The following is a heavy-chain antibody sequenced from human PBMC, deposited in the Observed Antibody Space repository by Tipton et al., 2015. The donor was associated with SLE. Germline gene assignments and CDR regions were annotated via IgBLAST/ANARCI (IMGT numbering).Heavy chain of an antibody. Sequence: TLSLTCTVSGGSISSGSYYWSWIRQPAGKGLEWIGYIYTSGSTNYNPSLKSRVTISVDTSKNQFSLKLSSVTAADTAVYYCARGPVVVVAATTPYGMDVWGQGTTVTVSS. CDR1: GGSISSGSYY. D-gene: IGHD2-15*01. J-gene: IGHJ6*02. V-gene: IGHV4-61*09. CDR3: ARGPVVVVAATTPYGMDV. CDR2: IYTSGST.